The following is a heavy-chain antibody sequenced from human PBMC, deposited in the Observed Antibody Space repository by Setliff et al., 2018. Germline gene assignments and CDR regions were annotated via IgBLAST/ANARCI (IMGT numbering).Heavy chain of an antibody. J-gene: IGHJ4*02. CDR2: IYTSGIT. D-gene: IGHD2-21*02. CDR1: GGSISSGSYY. CDR3: ARDLGHGGDSDY. Sequence: SETLSLTCTVSGGSISSGSYYWSWIRQPAGKGLEWIGRIYTSGITNYNPSLKSRVTISVDTSKNQFSLKLSSVTAADTAVYYCARDLGHGGDSDYWGQGILVTVSS. V-gene: IGHV4-61*02.